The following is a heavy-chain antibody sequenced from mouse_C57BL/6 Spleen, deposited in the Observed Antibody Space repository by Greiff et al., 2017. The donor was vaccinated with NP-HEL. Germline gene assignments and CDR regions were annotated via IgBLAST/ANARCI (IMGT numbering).Heavy chain of an antibody. CDR2: INPSSGYT. CDR3: ARSVLITTVVAMDYAMDY. Sequence: VQLQQSGAELARPGASVKMSCKASGYTFTSYTMHWVKQRPGQGLEWIGYINPSSGYTKYNQKFKDKATLTADKSSSTDYMQLSSLTSEDSAVYYCARSVLITTVVAMDYAMDYWGQGTSVTVSS. V-gene: IGHV1-4*01. J-gene: IGHJ4*01. D-gene: IGHD1-1*01. CDR1: GYTFTSYT.